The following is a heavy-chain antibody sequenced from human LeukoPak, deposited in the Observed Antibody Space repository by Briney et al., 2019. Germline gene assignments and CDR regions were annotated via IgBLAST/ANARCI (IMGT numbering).Heavy chain of an antibody. CDR2: IYYSGST. CDR1: GGSISSYY. V-gene: IGHV4-59*01. CDR3: ARVVAARPPYYYYYYMDV. J-gene: IGHJ6*03. Sequence: SETLSLTCTVSGGSISSYYWSWIRQPPGKGLEWIGYIYYSGSTNYNPSLKSRVTISVDTSKNQFSLKLSSVIAADTAVYYCARVVAARPPYYYYYYMDVWGKGTTVTVSS. D-gene: IGHD6-6*01.